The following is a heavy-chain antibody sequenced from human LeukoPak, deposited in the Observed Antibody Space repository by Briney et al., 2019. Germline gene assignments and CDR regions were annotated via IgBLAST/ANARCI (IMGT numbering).Heavy chain of an antibody. V-gene: IGHV3-23*01. CDR2: ISGSGGNT. J-gene: IGHJ6*03. CDR1: GFTFSSYG. CDR3: AKEGYSSGWLDYYYMDV. Sequence: GGSLRLSCAASGFTFSSYGMSWVRQAPGKGLEWVSAISGSGGNTYYADSVKGRFTISRDNSKNTLYLQMNSLRAEDTAVYYCAKEGYSSGWLDYYYMDVWGKGTTVTVSS. D-gene: IGHD6-19*01.